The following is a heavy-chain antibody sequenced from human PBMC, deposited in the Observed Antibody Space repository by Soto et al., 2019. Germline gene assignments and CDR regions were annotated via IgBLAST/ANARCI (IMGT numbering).Heavy chain of an antibody. Sequence: SGPTLVNPTQTLTLTCTFSGFSLSTSGMCVSWIRQPPGKALEWLALIDWDDDKYYSTSLKTRLTISKDTSKNQVVLTMTNMDPVDTATYYCARIKATGTTSYYYYGMDVWGQGTTVTVSS. CDR2: IDWDDDK. V-gene: IGHV2-70*01. CDR1: GFSLSTSGMC. CDR3: ARIKATGTTSYYYYGMDV. J-gene: IGHJ6*02. D-gene: IGHD1-7*01.